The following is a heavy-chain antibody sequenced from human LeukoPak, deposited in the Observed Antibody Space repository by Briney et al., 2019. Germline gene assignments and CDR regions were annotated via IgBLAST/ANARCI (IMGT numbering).Heavy chain of an antibody. D-gene: IGHD6-13*01. CDR3: ARDLTGYSSSWLTYYYYGMDV. CDR2: ISSSGSTI. J-gene: IGHJ6*02. CDR1: GFTFSDYY. V-gene: IGHV3-11*01. Sequence: PGGSLRLSCAASGFTFSDYYMSWLRQAPGKGLEWVSYISSSGSTIYYADSVKGRFTISRDNAKNSLYLQMNSLRAEDTAVYYCARDLTGYSSSWLTYYYYGMDVWGQGTTVTVSS.